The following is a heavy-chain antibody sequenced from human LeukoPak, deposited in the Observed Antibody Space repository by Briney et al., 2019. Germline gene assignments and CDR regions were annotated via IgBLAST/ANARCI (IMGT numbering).Heavy chain of an antibody. CDR3: ARWIGGFDY. Sequence: GGSLRLSCTTSGFTFSNYWMNWVRQTPGRGLEWVDNINHGGSEKYYLDSVEGRFTISRDNTNNSLYPQMNSLRDDDTAIYYCARWIGGFDYWGQGALVTVSS. V-gene: IGHV3-7*01. D-gene: IGHD3-10*01. J-gene: IGHJ4*02. CDR2: INHGGSEK. CDR1: GFTFSNYW.